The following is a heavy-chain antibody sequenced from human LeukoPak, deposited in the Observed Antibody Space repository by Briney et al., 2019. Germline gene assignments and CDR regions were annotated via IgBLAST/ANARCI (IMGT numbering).Heavy chain of an antibody. V-gene: IGHV3-64*04. J-gene: IGHJ4*02. CDR2: IGDNGGTT. CDR3: AKGLVVAFSGLFDY. D-gene: IGHD5-12*01. CDR1: AFTFINYA. Sequence: GGSLRLSCSASAFTFINYAMHWVRQAPGKGLEFVSAIGDNGGTTYYADSVKGRFTISRDNSKNTLYLQMNSLRAEDTAVYYCAKGLVVAFSGLFDYWGQGTLVTVSS.